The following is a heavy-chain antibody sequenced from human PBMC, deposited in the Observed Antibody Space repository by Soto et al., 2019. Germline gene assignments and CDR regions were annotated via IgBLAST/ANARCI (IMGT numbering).Heavy chain of an antibody. Sequence: QVQLQESGPGLVKPSQTLSLTCTVSGGSISSGGYYWSWIRQHPGKGLEWIGYIYYSGSTYYNPSIESRGTISVDTSKNQFSLKLSSVTAADTAVYYCATITFGGVIVPFDYWGQGTLVTVSS. CDR3: ATITFGGVIVPFDY. D-gene: IGHD3-16*02. CDR2: IYYSGST. J-gene: IGHJ4*02. V-gene: IGHV4-31*03. CDR1: GGSISSGGYY.